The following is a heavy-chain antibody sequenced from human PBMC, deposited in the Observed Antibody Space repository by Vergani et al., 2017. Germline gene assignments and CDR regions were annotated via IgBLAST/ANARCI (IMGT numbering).Heavy chain of an antibody. Sequence: QLLESGGGLIQPGGSLRLPCAASGLTFNSYTMTWVRQAPGKGLEWVSGINNNGGSTYYADSVKGRFTISRDNSKNTLYLQMTDLRAEDTATYYCAKVCGXTSYPYGGGAFDVWGHGTMVTVSS. V-gene: IGHV3-23*01. J-gene: IGHJ3*01. CDR1: GLTFNSYT. D-gene: IGHD2-2*01. CDR2: INNNGGST. CDR3: AKVCGXTSYPYGGGAFDV.